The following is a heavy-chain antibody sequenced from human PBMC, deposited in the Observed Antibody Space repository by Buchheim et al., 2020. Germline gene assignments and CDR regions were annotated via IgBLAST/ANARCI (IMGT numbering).Heavy chain of an antibody. J-gene: IGHJ4*02. D-gene: IGHD3-10*01. CDR3: ATGPYYYGSGADF. CDR1: GFTVSGNY. Sequence: EMQLVESGGGWVQPGESLRLSCAASGFTVSGNYMSWVRQAPGKGLEWVSLIYIDGTTHYGDSGKGRFTFSRDESRNTVFLQMNSLRPEDTGLYYCATGPYYYGSGADFWGQGTL. CDR2: IYIDGTT. V-gene: IGHV3-66*02.